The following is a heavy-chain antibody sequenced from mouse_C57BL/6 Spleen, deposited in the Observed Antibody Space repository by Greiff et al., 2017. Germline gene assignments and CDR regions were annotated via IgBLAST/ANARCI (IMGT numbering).Heavy chain of an antibody. Sequence: EVQGVESGGGLVKPGGSLKLSCAASGFTFSSYAMSWVRQTPEKRLEWVATISDGGSYTYYPDNVKGRFTISRDNAKNNLYLQMSHLKSEDTAMYYCARDDWGFDYWGQGTTLTVSS. D-gene: IGHD4-1*01. CDR1: GFTFSSYA. J-gene: IGHJ2*01. CDR2: ISDGGSYT. V-gene: IGHV5-4*01. CDR3: ARDDWGFDY.